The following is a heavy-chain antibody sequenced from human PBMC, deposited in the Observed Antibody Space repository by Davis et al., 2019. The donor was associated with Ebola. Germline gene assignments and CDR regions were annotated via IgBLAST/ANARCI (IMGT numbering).Heavy chain of an antibody. CDR3: ARVGGTSGSFLDC. V-gene: IGHV3-48*03. CDR2: IYNGGSPT. CDR1: GFSFKNYE. Sequence: GESLKISCAASGFSFKNYEMNWVRQAPGKGLEWLSYIYNGGSPTYYADSVKGRFTVSRDNTKNSLYLKMTNLSADDSAIYYCARVGGTSGSFLDCWGRGTLVTVSA. D-gene: IGHD1-26*01. J-gene: IGHJ4*02.